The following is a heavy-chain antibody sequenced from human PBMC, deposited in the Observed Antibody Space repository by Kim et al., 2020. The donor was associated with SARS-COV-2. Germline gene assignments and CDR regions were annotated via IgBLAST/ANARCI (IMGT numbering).Heavy chain of an antibody. J-gene: IGHJ6*02. V-gene: IGHV3-30*02. CDR3: AKTGSGYDYYYYYGMDV. Sequence: LKGRFTISRDNSKNTRYLQMNSLRAEDTAVYYCAKTGSGYDYYYYYGMDVWGQGTTVTVSS. D-gene: IGHD5-12*01.